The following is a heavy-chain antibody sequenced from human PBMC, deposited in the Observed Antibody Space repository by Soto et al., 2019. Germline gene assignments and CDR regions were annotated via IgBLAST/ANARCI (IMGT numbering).Heavy chain of an antibody. J-gene: IGHJ4*02. CDR1: GFSLTTSGVG. CDR2: IYWDGDE. Sequence: QITLKESGPTLVKPTQTLTLTCTFSGFSLTTSGVGVGWIRQPPGKALEWLALIYWDGDERYSPSLTNRLTITKDPSKNQVVLTMTNMDPVDTATYYCVRRVTAFDYWGQGTLVTVSS. V-gene: IGHV2-5*02. CDR3: VRRVTAFDY.